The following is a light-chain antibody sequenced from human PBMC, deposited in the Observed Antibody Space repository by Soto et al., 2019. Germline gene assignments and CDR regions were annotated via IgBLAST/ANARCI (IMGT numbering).Light chain of an antibody. CDR1: QSVSSSY. V-gene: IGKV3-20*01. CDR2: GAS. J-gene: IGKJ5*01. Sequence: IVMTQSPDTLSVSPGERATLSCRASQSVSSSYLAWYQQKPGQAPRLPIYGASSRATGIPDRFSGSGSGTDFTLTISRLEPEDFAVYYCQQYGRAPPITFGQGTRLE. CDR3: QQYGRAPPIT.